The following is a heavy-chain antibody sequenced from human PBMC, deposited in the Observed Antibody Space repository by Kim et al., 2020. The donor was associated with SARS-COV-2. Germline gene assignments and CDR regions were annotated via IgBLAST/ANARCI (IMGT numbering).Heavy chain of an antibody. Sequence: GGSLRLSCAASGFTFSSYGMHWVRQAPGKGLEWVAVISYDGSNKYYADSVKGRFTISRDNSKNTLYLQMNSLRAEDTAVYYCARVSGVEMATISGDYWGQGTLVTVSS. CDR3: ARVSGVEMATISGDY. CDR2: ISYDGSNK. V-gene: IGHV3-33*05. D-gene: IGHD5-12*01. CDR1: GFTFSSYG. J-gene: IGHJ4*02.